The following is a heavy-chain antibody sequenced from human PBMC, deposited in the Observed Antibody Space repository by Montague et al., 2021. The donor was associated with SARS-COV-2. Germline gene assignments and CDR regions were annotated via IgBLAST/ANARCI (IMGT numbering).Heavy chain of an antibody. CDR2: IYYSGST. V-gene: IGHV4-39*07. Sequence: SETLSLTCTVSGGPIGSSSYYWGWIRQPPGKGLEWIGSIYYSGSTYYNPSLKSRVTISVDTSKNQFSLKLSSVTAADTAVYYCARVGRQQLVRLSGMDVWGQGTTVTVSS. CDR3: ARVGRQQLVRLSGMDV. J-gene: IGHJ6*02. CDR1: GGPIGSSSYY. D-gene: IGHD6-13*01.